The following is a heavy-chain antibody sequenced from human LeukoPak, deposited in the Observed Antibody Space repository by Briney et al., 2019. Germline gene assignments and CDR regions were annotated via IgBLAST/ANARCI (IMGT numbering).Heavy chain of an antibody. CDR2: ITGSGGST. D-gene: IGHD4-17*01. J-gene: IGHJ4*02. V-gene: IGHV3-23*01. CDR1: GFTFSNYA. Sequence: GGSLRLSCAASGFTFSNYAWSWLRQVPGNGLEWVSGITGSGGSTYYADSVKGRFTISRDNSKNTLYLQVTSLRAEDTSVYFCAKGDGGSVTTTDFGYWGQGTLVTVSS. CDR3: AKGDGGSVTTTDFGY.